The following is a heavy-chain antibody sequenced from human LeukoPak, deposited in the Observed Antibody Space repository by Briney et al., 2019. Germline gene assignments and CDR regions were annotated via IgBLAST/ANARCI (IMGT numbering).Heavy chain of an antibody. J-gene: IGHJ4*02. Sequence: VGSLKISCKGSGCSFTSYWIGWVRQMPGKGLEWMGIIYPGDSDTRYSPSFQGQVTISADKSISTAYLQWSSLKASDTAMYYCARRYCSSTSCYFDYWGQGTLVTVSS. CDR2: IYPGDSDT. D-gene: IGHD2-2*01. CDR3: ARRYCSSTSCYFDY. CDR1: GCSFTSYW. V-gene: IGHV5-51*01.